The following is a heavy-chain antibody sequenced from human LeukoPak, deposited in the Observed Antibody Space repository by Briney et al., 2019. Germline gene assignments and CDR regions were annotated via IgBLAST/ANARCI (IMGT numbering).Heavy chain of an antibody. CDR3: ARGPDYGIRSDYLDY. D-gene: IGHD4-17*01. Sequence: GGSLRLSCAASEFRFSDHWMTWVRQAPGKGLECVADIKKDGTVKNHVESVRGRFTISRDNAKNSLYLQMRSLRVDDTAVYFCARGPDYGIRSDYLDYWGQGTLVTVSS. J-gene: IGHJ4*02. CDR2: IKKDGTVK. V-gene: IGHV3-7*01. CDR1: EFRFSDHW.